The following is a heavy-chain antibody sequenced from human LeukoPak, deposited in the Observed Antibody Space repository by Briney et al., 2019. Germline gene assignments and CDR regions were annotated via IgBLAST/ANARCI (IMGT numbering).Heavy chain of an antibody. Sequence: GGSLRLSCAASGFTVSSNYMSWVRQAPGKGVEWVSVIYSGGSTYYADSVKGRFTISRDNSKNTLYLQMNSLRAEDTAVYYCARDSRGDAFDIWGQGTMVTVSS. V-gene: IGHV3-66*01. J-gene: IGHJ3*02. CDR3: ARDSRGDAFDI. CDR2: IYSGGST. CDR1: GFTVSSNY.